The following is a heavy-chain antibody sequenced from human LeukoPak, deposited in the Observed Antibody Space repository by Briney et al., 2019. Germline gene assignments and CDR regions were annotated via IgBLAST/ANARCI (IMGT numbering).Heavy chain of an antibody. Sequence: SETLSLTCTASGGSISTYYWSCIRQPPGKGLQWIGYIYYRGSTNYNPSLKSRVTISVDTSKNQFSLQLSSVTAADTAVYYCARGGYTTGGYWYLDLWGRGTLVTVS. D-gene: IGHD4-17*01. V-gene: IGHV4-59*01. CDR1: GGSISTYY. CDR2: IYYRGST. J-gene: IGHJ2*01. CDR3: ARGGYTTGGYWYLDL.